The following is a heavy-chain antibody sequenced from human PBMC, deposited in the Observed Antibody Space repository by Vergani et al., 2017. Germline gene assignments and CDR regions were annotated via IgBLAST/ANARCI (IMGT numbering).Heavy chain of an antibody. D-gene: IGHD3-22*01. CDR2: INPNSGGT. V-gene: IGHV1-2*02. Sequence: QVQLVQSGAEVKKPGASVQVSCKASGYTFTGYYMHWVRQAPGQGLEWMGWINPNSGGTNYAQKFQGRVTMTRDTSISTAYMELSRLRSDDTAVYYCARDRSYYDSSGPFDYWGQGTLVTVSS. CDR3: ARDRSYYDSSGPFDY. CDR1: GYTFTGYY. J-gene: IGHJ4*02.